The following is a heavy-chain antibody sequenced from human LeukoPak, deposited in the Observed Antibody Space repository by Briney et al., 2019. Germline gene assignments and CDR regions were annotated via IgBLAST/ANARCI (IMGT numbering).Heavy chain of an antibody. CDR2: FDPEDGET. CDR3: QCSGSGGED. CDR1: GYTLTELS. J-gene: IGHJ4*02. V-gene: IGHV1-24*01. D-gene: IGHD3-10*01. Sequence: ASVKVSSKVSGYTLTELSMHWVRQAPGKGLEWMGGFDPEDGETIYAQKFQGRVTMTEDTSTDTAYMELSSLRSEDTAVYCCQCSGSGGEDWGQGTLVTVSS.